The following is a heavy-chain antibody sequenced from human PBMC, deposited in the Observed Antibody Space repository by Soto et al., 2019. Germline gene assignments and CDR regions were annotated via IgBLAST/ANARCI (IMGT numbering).Heavy chain of an antibody. V-gene: IGHV4-31*03. CDR3: ARAPKSAPYDFWSGFPVTVYYYGMDV. D-gene: IGHD3-3*01. J-gene: IGHJ6*02. Sequence: SETLSLTCTVSGGSISSGGYYWSWIRQHPGKGLEWIGYIYYSGSTYYNPSLKSRVTISVDTSKNQFSLKLSSVTAADTAVYYCARAPKSAPYDFWSGFPVTVYYYGMDVWGQGTTVTVSS. CDR1: GGSISSGGYY. CDR2: IYYSGST.